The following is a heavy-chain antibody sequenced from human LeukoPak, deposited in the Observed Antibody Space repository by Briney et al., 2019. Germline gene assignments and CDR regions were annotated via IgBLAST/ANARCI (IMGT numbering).Heavy chain of an antibody. CDR2: IWYDGSNK. D-gene: IGHD5-12*01. CDR1: GFTFSSYG. V-gene: IGHV3-33*01. J-gene: IGHJ4*02. Sequence: GRSLRLSCAASGFTFSSYGMHWVRQAPGEGLEWVAVIWYDGSNKYYADSVKGRFTISRDNSKNTLYLQMNSLRAEDTAVYYCARALSKWLPIDYWGQGTLVTVSS. CDR3: ARALSKWLPIDY.